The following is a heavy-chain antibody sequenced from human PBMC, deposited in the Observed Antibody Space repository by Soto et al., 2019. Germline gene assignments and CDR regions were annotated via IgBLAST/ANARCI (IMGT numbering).Heavy chain of an antibody. CDR2: ISYDGRNT. V-gene: IGHV3-30*04. CDR3: ARDAGRFCSGGSCFNGGMDV. Sequence: QVHLVESGGGVVQPGRSLRLSCAASGFTFSNSGFHCVRQAPGNGMEWVTLISYDGRNTEYSDSVKGRFTISRDNSKKTLYVQFNSVRPEDWAVNYCARDAGRFCSGGSCFNGGMDVWGQGTTVIVSS. J-gene: IGHJ6*02. CDR1: GFTFSNSG. D-gene: IGHD2-15*01.